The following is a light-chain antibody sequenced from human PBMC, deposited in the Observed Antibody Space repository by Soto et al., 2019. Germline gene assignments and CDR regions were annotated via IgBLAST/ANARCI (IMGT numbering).Light chain of an antibody. CDR2: DNN. V-gene: IGLV1-51*01. CDR1: SSNIGNNY. Sequence: QSVLTQSPSVSAAPGQKFTISCSGSSSNIGNNYVSWYQQLPGTAPKLLIYDNNKRPSGIPDRFSGSKSGTSGTLDITGLQYGDEADYYCATWDGSLPGEVFGGGTKLTVL. CDR3: ATWDGSLPGEV. J-gene: IGLJ2*01.